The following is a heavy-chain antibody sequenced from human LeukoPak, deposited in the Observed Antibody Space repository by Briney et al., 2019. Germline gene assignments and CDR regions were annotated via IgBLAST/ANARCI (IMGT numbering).Heavy chain of an antibody. CDR3: AKDSKEMANPDY. J-gene: IGHJ4*02. Sequence: GGSLRLSCAASGFTFSSYGMHWVRQAPGKGLEWVAFIQYDGSNKYYADSVKGRFTISRDNSKNTLYLQMNSLRAEDTAVYYCAKDSKEMANPDYWGQGTLVTVSS. CDR2: IQYDGSNK. D-gene: IGHD5-24*01. CDR1: GFTFSSYG. V-gene: IGHV3-30*02.